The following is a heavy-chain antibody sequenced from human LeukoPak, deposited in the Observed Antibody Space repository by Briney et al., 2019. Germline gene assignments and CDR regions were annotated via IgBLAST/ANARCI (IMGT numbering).Heavy chain of an antibody. CDR2: ISYDGSNK. V-gene: IGHV3-30*18. CDR3: AKESDSSSWVTIDY. Sequence: GGSLRLSCAASGFTFSSYGMHWVRQAPGKGLEWVAVISYDGSNKYYADSVKGRFTISRDNSKNTLYLQMNSLRAEDTAVYYCAKESDSSSWVTIDYWGQGTLVTVSS. J-gene: IGHJ4*02. CDR1: GFTFSSYG. D-gene: IGHD6-13*01.